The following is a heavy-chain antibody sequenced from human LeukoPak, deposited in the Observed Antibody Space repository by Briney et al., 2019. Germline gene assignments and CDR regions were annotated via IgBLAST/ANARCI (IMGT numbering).Heavy chain of an antibody. J-gene: IGHJ4*02. CDR2: ISGRGVST. D-gene: IGHD3-22*01. CDR3: ARDSGHYYDSSGYYHSGY. CDR1: GFTFSSYA. Sequence: PGGSLRLSCAASGFTFSSYAMNWVRQAPGKGLEWVSVISGRGVSTYYADSVKGRFTISRDNSKNTLYLQMNSLRAEDTAVYYCARDSGHYYDSSGYYHSGYWGQGTLVTVSS. V-gene: IGHV3-23*01.